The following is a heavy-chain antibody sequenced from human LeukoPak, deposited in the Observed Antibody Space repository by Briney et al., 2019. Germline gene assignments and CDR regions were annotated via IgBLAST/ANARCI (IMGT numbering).Heavy chain of an antibody. Sequence: ASVKVSCKASGYTFTGYYMHWVRQAPGQGLEWMGRINPNSGGTNYAQKFQSRVTMTRDTSISTAYMELSRLRSDDTAVYYCARVRTPNARNCSSTSCYRGNWFDPWGQGTLVTVSS. CDR2: INPNSGGT. CDR1: GYTFTGYY. D-gene: IGHD2-2*02. CDR3: ARVRTPNARNCSSTSCYRGNWFDP. V-gene: IGHV1-2*06. J-gene: IGHJ5*02.